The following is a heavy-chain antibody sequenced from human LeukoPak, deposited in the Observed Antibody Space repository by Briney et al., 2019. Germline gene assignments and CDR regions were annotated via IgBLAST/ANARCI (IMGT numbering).Heavy chain of an antibody. D-gene: IGHD5-24*01. V-gene: IGHV3-15*01. CDR2: IKSKIHGGTI. Sequence: GGSLRLSCAASGFTFSDAWMSWVRRAPGKGLEWVGRIKSKIHGGTIDYAAPVKGKFTISRDDSKNTLYLQMNSLRTEDTAVYYCTKEDGWFDPWGRGTLVTVSS. CDR1: GFTFSDAW. J-gene: IGHJ5*02. CDR3: TKEDGWFDP.